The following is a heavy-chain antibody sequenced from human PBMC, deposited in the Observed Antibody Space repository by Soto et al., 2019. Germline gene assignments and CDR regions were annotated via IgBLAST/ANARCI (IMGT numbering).Heavy chain of an antibody. Sequence: SLRLSCAASGFDFSKAWMSWVRQAPGKGLEWVGRLMSKTDGGTTVYAAPVKGRFTISRDDSKNTLYLQMSSLNTEDTAVYYCAAGTGRTDLDYWGQGTLVTVSS. V-gene: IGHV3-15*01. J-gene: IGHJ4*02. CDR3: AAGTGRTDLDY. CDR1: GFDFSKAW. D-gene: IGHD2-2*01. CDR2: LMSKTDGGTT.